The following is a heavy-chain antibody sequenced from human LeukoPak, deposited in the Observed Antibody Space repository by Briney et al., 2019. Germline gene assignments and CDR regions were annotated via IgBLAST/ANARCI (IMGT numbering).Heavy chain of an antibody. CDR2: INPNSGAT. CDR3: ARVRITVAGDAFDN. J-gene: IGHJ3*02. V-gene: IGHV1-2*02. CDR1: GYNFKGYF. D-gene: IGHD6-19*01. Sequence: GASVKVSCKASGYNFKGYFLHWVRQAPGQAPEWMGWINPNSGATTYAQKFQGRVAMTGDTSINSAYLELSSLRSDDTAVYFCARVRITVAGDAFDNWGQGTMVTVSS.